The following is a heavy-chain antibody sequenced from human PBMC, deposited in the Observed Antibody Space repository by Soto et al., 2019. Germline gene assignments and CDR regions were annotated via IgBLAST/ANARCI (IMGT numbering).Heavy chain of an antibody. J-gene: IGHJ6*02. CDR1: GGSISSGGYY. CDR2: IYYSGST. V-gene: IGHV4-31*03. D-gene: IGHD4-4*01. Sequence: SETLSLTCTVSGGSISSGGYYWSWIRQHPGKGLEWIGYIYYSGSTYYNPSLKSRVTISVDTSKNQFSLKLSSVTAADTAVYYCARESSNLYYYYGMDVWDQGTTVTVSS. CDR3: ARESSNLYYYYGMDV.